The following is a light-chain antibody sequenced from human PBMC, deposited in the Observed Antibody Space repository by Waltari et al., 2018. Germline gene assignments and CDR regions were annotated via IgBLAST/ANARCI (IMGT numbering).Light chain of an antibody. V-gene: IGLV2-11*01. CDR2: DVF. Sequence: QSALTQPRSVSGSPGQSVTISCTGTSSNVGTYNYVSWYQQLHGKAPKLMIADVFKRPSGVPDRFSGSKSGYTASLTISGLQAEDEADYYCCSYAGTYRWVFGGGTKVTVL. CDR3: CSYAGTYRWV. CDR1: SSNVGTYNY. J-gene: IGLJ3*02.